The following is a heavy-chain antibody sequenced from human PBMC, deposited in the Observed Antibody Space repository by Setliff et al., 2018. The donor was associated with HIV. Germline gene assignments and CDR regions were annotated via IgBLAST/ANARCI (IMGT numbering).Heavy chain of an antibody. J-gene: IGHJ4*02. Sequence: SETLSLTCAVSGYSISSGYYWGWIRQPPGRGLEWIGNIYHSGGTHYNPSLRSRVTISVDTSKNHFSLKLSSVTAADTAAFYCARVPFKTGFDYWGQGIRVTVSS. CDR3: ARVPFKTGFDY. CDR1: GYSISSGYY. D-gene: IGHD3-3*02. V-gene: IGHV4-38-2*01. CDR2: IYHSGGT.